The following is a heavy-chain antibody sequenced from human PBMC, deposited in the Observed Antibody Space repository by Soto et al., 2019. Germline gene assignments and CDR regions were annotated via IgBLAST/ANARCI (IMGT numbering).Heavy chain of an antibody. V-gene: IGHV4-34*01. CDR1: GGSFSGYY. Sequence: LPETLSLTCAVYGGSFSGYYWSWIRQPPGKGLEWIGEINHSGSTNYNPSLKSRVTISVDTSKNQFSLKLSSVTAADTAVYYCAREADYAILSYYGYWGQGTLVTRLL. J-gene: IGHJ4*02. D-gene: IGHD3-9*01. CDR3: AREADYAILSYYGY. CDR2: INHSGST.